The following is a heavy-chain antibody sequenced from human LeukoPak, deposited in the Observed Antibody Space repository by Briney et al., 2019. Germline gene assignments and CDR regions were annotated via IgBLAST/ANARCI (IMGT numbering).Heavy chain of an antibody. CDR2: ISSSSSHI. CDR3: ARVRAQREDCSGGTCYVDY. CDR1: GFTFSDHW. D-gene: IGHD2-15*01. J-gene: IGHJ4*02. V-gene: IGHV3-21*01. Sequence: GGSLRLSCTASGFTFSDHWMHWVRQAPGKGLEWVSSISSSSSHIYYADSVRGRFTISRDNAKSSLYLQMNSLRAEDTAVYYCARVRAQREDCSGGTCYVDYWGQGTLVTVSS.